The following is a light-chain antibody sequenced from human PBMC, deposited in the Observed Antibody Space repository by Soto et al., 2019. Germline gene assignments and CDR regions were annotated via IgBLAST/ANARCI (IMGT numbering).Light chain of an antibody. J-gene: IGKJ4*01. Sequence: DIQMAQSPSTLSASVGDRVTITCRASQSISSWLAWYRHKPGQAPNLLIYAASTLQAGVPSRFRGSGSGTDFTLTISSLQPEDFATYFCQQSNSSPPTFGGGTKV. V-gene: IGKV1-5*01. CDR2: AAS. CDR3: QQSNSSPPT. CDR1: QSISSW.